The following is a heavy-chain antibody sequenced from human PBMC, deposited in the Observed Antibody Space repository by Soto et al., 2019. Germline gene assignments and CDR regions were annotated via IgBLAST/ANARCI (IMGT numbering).Heavy chain of an antibody. CDR2: ITGSGGSA. CDR3: AKELWEGYGMDG. Sequence: EVQLLESGGGLVQPGGSLRLSCAASGFNFSSYAMNWVRQAPGKGLEWVATITGSGGSAYYADSVKGRFTISRDNSKKSLDLEMRNRRAEDTAVYYCAKELWEGYGMDGWAQATTVTYSS. CDR1: GFNFSSYA. J-gene: IGHJ6*02. V-gene: IGHV3-23*01. D-gene: IGHD1-26*01.